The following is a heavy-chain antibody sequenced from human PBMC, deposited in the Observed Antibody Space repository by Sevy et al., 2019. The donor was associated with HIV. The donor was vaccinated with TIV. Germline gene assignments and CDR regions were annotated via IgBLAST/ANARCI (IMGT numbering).Heavy chain of an antibody. D-gene: IGHD2-21*01. Sequence: GGSLRLSCAASGHIFSDYGIHCVRQAPGKGLEWVALIAYDGTNKFYADSVKGRFTVSRDNSKNTLYLQMNSLGVDDTAVYYCAKDYARLLGAFDIWGQGTPVSVSS. CDR2: IAYDGTNK. CDR1: GHIFSDYG. CDR3: AKDYARLLGAFDI. V-gene: IGHV3-30*02. J-gene: IGHJ3*02.